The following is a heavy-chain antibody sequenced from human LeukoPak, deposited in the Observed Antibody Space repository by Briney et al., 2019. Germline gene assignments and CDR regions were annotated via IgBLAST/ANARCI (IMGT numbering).Heavy chain of an antibody. Sequence: PSETLSLTCTVSGGSISSSSYYWGWIRQPPGKGLEWIGSIYYSGSTYYNPSLKSRATTSVDTSKIQFSLKLSSVTAADTAVYYCARDSLRVPAAMPGEYSWFDPWGQGTLVTVSS. D-gene: IGHD2-2*01. CDR3: ARDSLRVPAAMPGEYSWFDP. CDR2: IYYSGST. J-gene: IGHJ5*02. CDR1: GGSISSSSYY. V-gene: IGHV4-39*07.